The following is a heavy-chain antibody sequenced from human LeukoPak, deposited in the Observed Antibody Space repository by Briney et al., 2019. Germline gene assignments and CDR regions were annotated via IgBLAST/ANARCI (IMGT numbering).Heavy chain of an antibody. V-gene: IGHV4-34*01. J-gene: IGHJ4*02. Sequence: PSETLSLTCAVYGGSFSGYYWSWIRQPPGKGLEWIGEINHSGSTNYNPSLKSRVTISVDTSKNQFSLKLSSVTAADTAVYYCARHNVEDSWGQGTLVTVSS. D-gene: IGHD2-8*01. CDR3: ARHNVEDS. CDR2: INHSGST. CDR1: GGSFSGYY.